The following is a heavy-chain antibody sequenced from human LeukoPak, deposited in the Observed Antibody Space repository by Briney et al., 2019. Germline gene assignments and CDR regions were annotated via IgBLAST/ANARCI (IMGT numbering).Heavy chain of an antibody. CDR1: GFTFSSYA. CDR2: ISGSGGST. Sequence: GGSLRLSCAASGFTFSSYAMSWVRQAPGKGLEWVSAISGSGGSTYYADSVKGRFTISRDNPKNTLYLQMNSLRAEDTAAYYCAKDRQRLGQYYFDYWGQGTLVTVSS. CDR3: AKDRQRLGQYYFDY. D-gene: IGHD6-25*01. J-gene: IGHJ4*02. V-gene: IGHV3-23*01.